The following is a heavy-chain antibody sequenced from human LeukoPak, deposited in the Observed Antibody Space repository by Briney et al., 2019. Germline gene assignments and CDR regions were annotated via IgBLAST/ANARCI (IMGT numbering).Heavy chain of an antibody. CDR3: ARDTRTGSGFLHYYYIDM. J-gene: IGHJ6*03. Sequence: GGSLRLSCAVSGLRFSSYPMSWVRQAPGKGLEWVSSISISGDTTNYADCVKGRFTISRDNYKNTLFLQMNSVRAEDTAVYYCARDTRTGSGFLHYYYIDMWGAGTTVSVS. V-gene: IGHV3-23*01. D-gene: IGHD6-19*01. CDR1: GLRFSSYP. CDR2: ISISGDTT.